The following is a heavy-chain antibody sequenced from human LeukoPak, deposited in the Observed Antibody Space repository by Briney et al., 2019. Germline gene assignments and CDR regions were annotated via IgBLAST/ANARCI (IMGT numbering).Heavy chain of an antibody. CDR3: ASAGWSSVRLGDYYDSSGYFQFDY. V-gene: IGHV4-59*12. CDR2: IYYSGCT. Sequence: SETLSLTCTVPGGSISSYYWSWIRQPPGKRLEYFGYIYYSGCTNYNPSLKSRLTISVDTSKNQFSLKLSSVTAADTAVFYCASAGWSSVRLGDYYDSSGYFQFDYWGQGTLVTVSS. J-gene: IGHJ4*02. D-gene: IGHD3-22*01. CDR1: GGSISSYY.